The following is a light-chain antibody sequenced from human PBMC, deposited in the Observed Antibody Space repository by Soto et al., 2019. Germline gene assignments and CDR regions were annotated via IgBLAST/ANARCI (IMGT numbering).Light chain of an antibody. V-gene: IGKV1-5*03. CDR1: RTIDSW. Sequence: DIRMTQSPSTLSASLGDRVTISCRASRTIDSWLDWYQQRPGGIPQLLIYSASNLQNGVPSRFSGSGSGTDLTLTINGLQPDDFATYYCQEFHSSSRTFGQGTRVDMK. CDR3: QEFHSSSRT. CDR2: SAS. J-gene: IGKJ1*01.